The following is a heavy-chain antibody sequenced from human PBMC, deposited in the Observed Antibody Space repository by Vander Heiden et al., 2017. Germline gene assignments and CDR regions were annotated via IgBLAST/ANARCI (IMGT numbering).Heavy chain of an antibody. D-gene: IGHD4-17*01. V-gene: IGHV3-33*01. CDR1: GSPFSSHG. J-gene: IGHJ5*02. CDR3: ARDQGNGDYGGLDP. Sequence: QVQLVESGGGVVQPGRSLRLSCAASGSPFSSHGLHWVRQAPGKGLEWVAVIWYDGSNKYYADSVKGRFTISRDNSKNTLYLQMNSLRAEDTAVYYCARDQGNGDYGGLDPWGQGTLVTVSS. CDR2: IWYDGSNK.